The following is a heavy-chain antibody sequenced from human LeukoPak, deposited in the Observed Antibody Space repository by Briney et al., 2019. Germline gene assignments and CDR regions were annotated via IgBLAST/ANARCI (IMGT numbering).Heavy chain of an antibody. J-gene: IGHJ4*02. Sequence: SETLSLTCTVSGASISSYYYNWIRQTAGRGLEWIGRLYISGSTDYNPSLKSRVTISVDRSTNQFSLNLRSVTAADTAVYFCARDLSGSLYFDYWGQGVLVTVSS. D-gene: IGHD3-10*01. CDR3: ARDLSGSLYFDY. CDR1: GASISSYY. CDR2: LYISGST. V-gene: IGHV4-4*07.